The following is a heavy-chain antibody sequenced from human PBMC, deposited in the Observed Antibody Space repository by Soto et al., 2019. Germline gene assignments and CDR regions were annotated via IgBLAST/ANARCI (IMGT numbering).Heavy chain of an antibody. CDR3: TRGPHYDYIHRAGYYYGMDV. D-gene: IGHD5-12*01. V-gene: IGHV1-69*10. CDR1: GYTFTSYD. CDR2: IIPLLGTP. Sequence: SVKVSCKASGYTFTSYDINWVRQAPGQGLEWMGGIIPLLGTPNYAQKFQGRVTITADTSTSTASMELSSLRSDDTAVYYCTRGPHYDYIHRAGYYYGMDVWGQGTTVTVSS. J-gene: IGHJ6*02.